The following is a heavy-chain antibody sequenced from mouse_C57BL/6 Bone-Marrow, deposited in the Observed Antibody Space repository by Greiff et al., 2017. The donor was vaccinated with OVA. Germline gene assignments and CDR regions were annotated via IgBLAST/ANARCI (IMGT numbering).Heavy chain of an antibody. CDR3: ARDYYGSDWFAY. V-gene: IGHV5-12*01. J-gene: IGHJ3*01. CDR2: ISNGGGST. D-gene: IGHD1-1*01. CDR1: GFTFSDYY. Sequence: EVHLVESGGGLVQPGGSLKLSCAASGFTFSDYYMYWVRQTPEKRLEWVAYISNGGGSTYYPDTVKGRFTISRDNAKNTLYLQMSRLKSEDTAMYYCARDYYGSDWFAYWGQGTLVTVSA.